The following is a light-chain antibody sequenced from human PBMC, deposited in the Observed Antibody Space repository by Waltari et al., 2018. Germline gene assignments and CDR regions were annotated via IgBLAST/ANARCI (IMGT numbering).Light chain of an antibody. CDR1: SGHSSYV. Sequence: QVVLTQSPSASASLGASVKLTCTLSSGHSSYVIAWLQQQPEKGPRYLMKLNSDGSHTKGDGFPDRFSGSSSGAERYLTIASLQSEDEADYYCQAWGTGMGVFGGGTKLTVL. CDR3: QAWGTGMGV. V-gene: IGLV4-69*01. CDR2: LNSDGSH. J-gene: IGLJ3*02.